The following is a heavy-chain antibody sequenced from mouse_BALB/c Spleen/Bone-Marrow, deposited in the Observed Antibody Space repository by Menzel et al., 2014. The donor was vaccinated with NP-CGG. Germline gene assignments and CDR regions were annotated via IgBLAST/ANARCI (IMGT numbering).Heavy chain of an antibody. V-gene: IGHV1S81*02. J-gene: IGHJ3*01. CDR2: INPSNGGT. D-gene: IGHD2-13*01. Sequence: QGLLKETGAELVKPGASVKLSCTASGYTFTSYYMYWVKQRPGQGLEWIGEINPSNGGTNFNEKFKSKATLTVDKSSSTAYMQLSSLTSEDSAVYYCTREGDSPFAYWGQGTLVTVSA. CDR3: TREGDSPFAY. CDR1: GYTFTSYY.